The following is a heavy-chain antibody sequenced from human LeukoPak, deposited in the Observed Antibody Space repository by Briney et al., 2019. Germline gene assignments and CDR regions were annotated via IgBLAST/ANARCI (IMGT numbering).Heavy chain of an antibody. V-gene: IGHV1-24*01. Sequence: ASVKVSCKVSGYTLTELSMHWVRQAPGKGLEWRGAFDPEDGETIYAQKFQGRVTMTEDTSTDTAYMELSSLRSEDTAVYYCATGITMIVPRGGFDYWGQGTLVTVSS. J-gene: IGHJ4*02. CDR1: GYTLTELS. CDR2: FDPEDGET. D-gene: IGHD3-22*01. CDR3: ATGITMIVPRGGFDY.